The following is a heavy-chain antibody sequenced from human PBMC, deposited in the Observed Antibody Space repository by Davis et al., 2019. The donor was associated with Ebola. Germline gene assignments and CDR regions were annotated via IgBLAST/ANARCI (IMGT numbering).Heavy chain of an antibody. D-gene: IGHD5-18*01. CDR1: GFTVSSNY. CDR3: ARVRGYRIYFDY. V-gene: IGHV3-66*01. J-gene: IGHJ4*02. Sequence: GSLSLSCAASGFTVSSNYMSWVRQAPGKGLEWVSVIYSSGSTYYADSAKARFTISRDNSKNTLYLQMNSLRAEDTAVYYCARVRGYRIYFDYWGQGTLVTVSS. CDR2: IYSSGST.